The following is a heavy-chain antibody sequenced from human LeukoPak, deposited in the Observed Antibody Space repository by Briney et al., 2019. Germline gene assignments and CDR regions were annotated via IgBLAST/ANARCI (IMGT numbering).Heavy chain of an antibody. D-gene: IGHD5-18*01. CDR1: GFTFSSYA. J-gene: IGHJ3*02. CDR3: AKDLGRSWIQVVFDI. CDR2: ISYDGSNK. V-gene: IGHV3-30-3*01. Sequence: GGSLRLSCAASGFTFSSYAMHWVRQAPGKGLEWVAVISYDGSNKYYADSVKGRFTISRDNSKNTVYLQMNSLRAEDTAVYYCAKDLGRSWIQVVFDIWGQGTMVTVSS.